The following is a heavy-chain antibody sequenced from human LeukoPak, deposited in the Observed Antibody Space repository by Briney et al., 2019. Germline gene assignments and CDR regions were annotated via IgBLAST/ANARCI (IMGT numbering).Heavy chain of an antibody. J-gene: IGHJ4*02. Sequence: ASVKVSCKASGYTFTTYYMHWVRNATGQWLVWMGLINPSGGGTRYAQKFQGRVTMTRDTSTSTVYMELSSLRSEDTAVYYCASGYKTVSVFDHWGQGTLVTVSS. CDR1: GYTFTTYY. CDR3: ASGYKTVSVFDH. CDR2: INPSGGGT. D-gene: IGHD5-24*01. V-gene: IGHV1-46*01.